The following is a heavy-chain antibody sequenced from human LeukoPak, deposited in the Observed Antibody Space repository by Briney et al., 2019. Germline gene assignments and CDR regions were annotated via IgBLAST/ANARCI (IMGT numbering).Heavy chain of an antibody. CDR1: GFTFSSYG. D-gene: IGHD3-22*01. CDR2: ISYDGSNK. J-gene: IGHJ4*02. V-gene: IGHV3-30*03. Sequence: SGGSLRLSCAASGFTFSSYGMHWVRQAPGKGLEWVAVISYDGSNKYYADSVKGRFTISRDNAKNTVYLQMNSLRVEDTAVYYCARVYETNGYLYWGQGSLVTVSS. CDR3: ARVYETNGYLY.